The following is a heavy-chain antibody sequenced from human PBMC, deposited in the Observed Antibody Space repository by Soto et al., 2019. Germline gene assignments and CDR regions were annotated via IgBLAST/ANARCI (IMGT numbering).Heavy chain of an antibody. D-gene: IGHD3-9*01. Sequence: SETLSLTCTVSGGSISSYYWSWIRQPPGKGLEWIGYIYYSGSTNYNPSLKSRVTISVDTSKNQFSLKLSSVTAADTAVYYCARGNYDILTALSPDAFDIWGQGTMVTVSS. J-gene: IGHJ3*02. CDR1: GGSISSYY. CDR3: ARGNYDILTALSPDAFDI. V-gene: IGHV4-59*01. CDR2: IYYSGST.